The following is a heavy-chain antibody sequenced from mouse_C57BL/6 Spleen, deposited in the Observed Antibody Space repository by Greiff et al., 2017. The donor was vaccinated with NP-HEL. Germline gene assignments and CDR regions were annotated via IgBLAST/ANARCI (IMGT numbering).Heavy chain of an antibody. CDR2: ISYDGSN. J-gene: IGHJ4*01. CDR3: ARDQPYGSRNYAMDY. V-gene: IGHV3-6*01. Sequence: EVQRVESGPGLVKPSQSLSLTCSVTGYSITSGYYWNWIRQFPGNKLEWMGYISYDGSNNYNPSLKNRISITRDTSKNQFFLKLNSVTTEDTATYYCARDQPYGSRNYAMDYWGQGTSVTVSS. CDR1: GYSITSGYY. D-gene: IGHD1-1*01.